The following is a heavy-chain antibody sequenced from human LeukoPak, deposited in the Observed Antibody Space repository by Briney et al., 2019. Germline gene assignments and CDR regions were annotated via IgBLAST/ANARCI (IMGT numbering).Heavy chain of an antibody. CDR3: ATGRCSSTSCLINWFDP. D-gene: IGHD2-2*01. J-gene: IGHJ5*02. CDR1: GYTLTELS. CDR2: FDPEDGET. V-gene: IGHV1-24*01. Sequence: ASVKVSCKVSGYTLTELSMHWARQAPGKGLEWMGGFDPEDGETIYAQKFQGRVTMTEDTSTDTAYMELSSLRSEDTAVYYCATGRCSSTSCLINWFDPWGQGTLVTVSS.